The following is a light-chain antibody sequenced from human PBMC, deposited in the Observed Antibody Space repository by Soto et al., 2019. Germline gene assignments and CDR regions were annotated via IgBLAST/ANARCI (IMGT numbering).Light chain of an antibody. V-gene: IGKV3-15*01. J-gene: IGKJ4*01. CDR3: QQYNNWPPLT. CDR2: DAS. CDR1: QSVGSK. Sequence: ETVMTQSPATLSVSPGDRATLSCGASQSVGSKLAWYQKKPGQAPRLLIYDASTRATGISARFSGSGSGTEFTLTISSLQSEDFAVYYCQQYNNWPPLTFGGGTQVEIK.